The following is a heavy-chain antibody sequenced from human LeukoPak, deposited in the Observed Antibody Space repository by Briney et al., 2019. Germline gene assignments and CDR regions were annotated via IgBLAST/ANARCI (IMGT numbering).Heavy chain of an antibody. D-gene: IGHD3-22*01. CDR2: INPNSGGT. CDR1: EYTFTGYY. CDR3: ARARITYYYDSSGYYSLFH. Sequence: ASVKVSCKASEYTFTGYYMHWVRQAPGQGLEWMGRINPNSGGTNYAQKFQGRVTMTRDTSISTAYMELSRLRSDDTAVYYCARARITYYYDSSGYYSLFHWGQGTLVTVSS. J-gene: IGHJ4*02. V-gene: IGHV1-2*06.